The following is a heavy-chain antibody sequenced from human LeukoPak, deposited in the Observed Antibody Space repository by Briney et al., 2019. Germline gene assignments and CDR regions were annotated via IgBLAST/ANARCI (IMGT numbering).Heavy chain of an antibody. V-gene: IGHV3-53*01. J-gene: IGHJ4*02. Sequence: GGSLRLSCTASGFTFSSHWMTWVRQPPGKGLEWVSVIYGGGNIYYADSVKGRFTISRDNSKNTLYLQMNSLRAEDTAVYYCARGAGYNYPYYFDYWGQGTLVTVSS. CDR1: GFTFSSHW. CDR2: IYGGGNI. CDR3: ARGAGYNYPYYFDY. D-gene: IGHD5-24*01.